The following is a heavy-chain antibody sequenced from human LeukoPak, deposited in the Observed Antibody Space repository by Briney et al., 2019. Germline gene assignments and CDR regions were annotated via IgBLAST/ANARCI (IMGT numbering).Heavy chain of an antibody. D-gene: IGHD2-15*01. CDR1: GFSLTTYD. Sequence: GESLQISCKGSGFSLTTYDIVWVRQTPGKGLEWMGIISLGDSDTRYSPSFRGQVSISGDKSINTAYLHWSNLEASDTAMYYCARRACSGDSCLDYWGQGTLVTVSS. CDR2: ISLGDSDT. V-gene: IGHV5-51*01. J-gene: IGHJ4*02. CDR3: ARRACSGDSCLDY.